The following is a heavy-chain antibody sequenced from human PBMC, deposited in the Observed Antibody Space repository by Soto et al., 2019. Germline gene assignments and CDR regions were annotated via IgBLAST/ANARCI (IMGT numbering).Heavy chain of an antibody. D-gene: IGHD6-6*01. CDR3: ARAGIEALPRALRDAFDI. Sequence: LXLTCTVSRGSISRGDYYWILIRQPPGKGLEWIGYIYYSGSTYYNPSLKGRVTISVDTSKNQFSLKLSSVTAADTAVYYCARAGIEALPRALRDAFDIWGQRTMVTVSS. J-gene: IGHJ3*02. CDR1: RGSISRGDYY. CDR2: IYYSGST. V-gene: IGHV4-30-4*01.